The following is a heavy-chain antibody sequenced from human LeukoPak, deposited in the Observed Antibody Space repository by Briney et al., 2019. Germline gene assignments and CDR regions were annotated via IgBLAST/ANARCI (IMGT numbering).Heavy chain of an antibody. CDR1: GFTVSSNY. CDR3: AREVPYGYYYDSSWYFDL. V-gene: IGHV3-66*01. J-gene: IGHJ2*01. D-gene: IGHD3-22*01. CDR2: ICSGGST. Sequence: PGGSLRLSCAASGFTVSSNYMSWVRQAPGKGLEWVSVICSGGSTYYADSVKGRFTISRDNSKNPLYLQVNSLRAEDTAVYYCAREVPYGYYYDSSWYFDLWGRGTLVTVSS.